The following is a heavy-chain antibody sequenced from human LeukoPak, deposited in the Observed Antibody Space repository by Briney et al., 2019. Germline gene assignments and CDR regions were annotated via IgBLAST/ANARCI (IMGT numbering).Heavy chain of an antibody. J-gene: IGHJ4*02. CDR2: ISSSSSYI. V-gene: IGHV3-21*01. CDR1: GFTFSSYS. D-gene: IGHD6-13*01. CDR3: ARDSGSPYSSSWSFESRAFDY. Sequence: GSLRLSCAASGFTFSSYSMNWVRQAPGKGLEWVSSISSSSSYIYYADSVKGRFTISRNNAKNSLYLQMNSLRAEDTAVYYCARDSGSPYSSSWSFESRAFDYWGQGTLVTVSS.